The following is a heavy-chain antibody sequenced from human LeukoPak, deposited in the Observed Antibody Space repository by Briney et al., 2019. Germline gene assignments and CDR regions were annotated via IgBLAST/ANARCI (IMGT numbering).Heavy chain of an antibody. CDR2: IKSKPDGGAI. V-gene: IGHV3-15*01. J-gene: IGHJ4*02. CDR1: GFTFSNAW. Sequence: GGSLRLSCAASGFTFSNAWMSWVRQAPGKGLEWVGRIKSKPDGGAIDYAAPVKGRFIISRDDSKDMLYLQMNSLKTEDTGVYYCTRDKLELRQFDYWGQGTLATVSS. CDR3: TRDKLELRQFDY. D-gene: IGHD1-26*01.